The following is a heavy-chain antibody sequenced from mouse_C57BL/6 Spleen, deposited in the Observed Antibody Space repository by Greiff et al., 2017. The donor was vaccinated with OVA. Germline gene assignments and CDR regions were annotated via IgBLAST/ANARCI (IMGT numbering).Heavy chain of an antibody. CDR1: GYSFTGYY. CDR2: INPSTGGT. Sequence: EVQLVESGPELVKPGASVKISCKASGYSFTGYYMNWVKQSPEKSLEWIGEINPSTGGTTYNQKFKAKATLTVDKSSSTAYMQLKSLTSEDSAVYYCARKDYYGRDWYFDVWGTGTTVTVSS. J-gene: IGHJ1*03. CDR3: ARKDYYGRDWYFDV. D-gene: IGHD1-1*01. V-gene: IGHV1-42*01.